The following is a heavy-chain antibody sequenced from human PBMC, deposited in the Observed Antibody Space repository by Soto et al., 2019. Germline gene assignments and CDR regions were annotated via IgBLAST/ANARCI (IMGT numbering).Heavy chain of an antibody. Sequence: SETLSLTCTVPGYSIGTYNWWGWIRQPPGKGLEWIGFIYYTGTTYYNLSLKNRVTMSADTARDQFSLNLASMTAEDTAVYYCAGSGRDGYNPWGQGTLVNVSS. CDR1: GYSIGTYNW. CDR2: IYYTGTT. D-gene: IGHD5-12*01. CDR3: AGSGRDGYNP. V-gene: IGHV4-28*01. J-gene: IGHJ5*02.